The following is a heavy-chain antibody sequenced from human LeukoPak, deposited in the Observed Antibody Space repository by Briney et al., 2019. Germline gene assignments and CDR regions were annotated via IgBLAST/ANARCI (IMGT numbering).Heavy chain of an antibody. CDR1: GYSFTTYW. V-gene: IGHV5-51*01. D-gene: IGHD6-13*01. J-gene: IGHJ4*02. CDR2: IYPGDSDT. CDR3: ARHSSIAAADSDY. Sequence: GESLKISCETSGYSFTTYWIGWVRQMPGKGLEWMGIIYPGDSDTRYSPSFQGQVTISADKSISTAYLQWSSLKASDTAMYYCARHSSIAAADSDYWGQGTLVTVSS.